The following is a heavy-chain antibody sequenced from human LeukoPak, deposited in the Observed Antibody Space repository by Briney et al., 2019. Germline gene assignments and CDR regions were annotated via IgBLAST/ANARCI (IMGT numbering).Heavy chain of an antibody. J-gene: IGHJ4*02. CDR3: ARHCDTAMGYYFDY. D-gene: IGHD5-18*01. CDR1: GFTFSSYY. CDR2: IYPSGST. V-gene: IGHV4-4*07. Sequence: LETLSLTCTVSGFTFSSYYLRWIRQPAGKGLEWIGRIYPSGSTNYNPSLKSRVTMSVDTSKNQFSLNLRSVTAPNTAVYYCARHCDTAMGYYFDYWGQGTLVTVSS.